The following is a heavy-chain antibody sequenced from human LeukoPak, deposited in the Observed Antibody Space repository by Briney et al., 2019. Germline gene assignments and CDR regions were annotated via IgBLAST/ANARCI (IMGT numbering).Heavy chain of an antibody. CDR1: GFTFSTYS. V-gene: IGHV3-48*01. Sequence: GGSLRLSCAASGFTFSTYSMTWVRQAPGKGLEWVSYISSSSTTIYYGGSVKGRFTVSRENAKNSLYLQMNSLRAEDTAVYFCARDSYSKNDYWGQGTLVTVSS. CDR2: ISSSSTTI. CDR3: ARDSYSKNDY. J-gene: IGHJ4*02. D-gene: IGHD4-11*01.